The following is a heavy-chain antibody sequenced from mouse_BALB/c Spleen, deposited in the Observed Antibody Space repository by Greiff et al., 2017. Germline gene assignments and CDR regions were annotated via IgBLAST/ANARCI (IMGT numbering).Heavy chain of an antibody. CDR2: ISYDGSN. CDR1: GYSITSGYY. V-gene: IGHV3-6*02. CDR3: ARRGYDWYFDV. Sequence: DVQLQESGPGLVKPSQSLSLTCSVTGYSITSGYYWNWIRQFPGNKLEWMGYISYDGSNNYNPSLKNRISITRDTSKNQFFLKLNSVTTEDTATYYCARRGYDWYFDVWGAGTTVTVSS. J-gene: IGHJ1*01. D-gene: IGHD2-2*01.